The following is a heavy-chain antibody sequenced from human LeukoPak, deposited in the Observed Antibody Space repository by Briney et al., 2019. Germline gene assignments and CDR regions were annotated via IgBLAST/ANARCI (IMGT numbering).Heavy chain of an antibody. V-gene: IGHV4-39*01. CDR2: IYNSWIT. J-gene: IGHJ4*02. Sequence: PSESLSLTCTVSGGSISSSGYFWGWIRQSPGKVLERIASIYNSWITYHNPALDNRFTISVDTSNNQFSLKLSSVAAAGTAVYYCARRHCSGGTCHPDYWGQGTLVTVSS. D-gene: IGHD2-15*01. CDR1: GGSISSSGYF. CDR3: ARRHCSGGTCHPDY.